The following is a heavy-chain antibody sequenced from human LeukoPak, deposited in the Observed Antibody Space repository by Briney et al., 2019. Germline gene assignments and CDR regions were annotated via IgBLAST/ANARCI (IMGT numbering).Heavy chain of an antibody. V-gene: IGHV4-59*01. J-gene: IGHJ4*02. CDR3: ARAVEMATIYYFDY. CDR1: GGSISSYY. Sequence: PSETLSLTCTVSGGSISSYYWSWIRQPPGKGLEWIGYIYCSGSTKYNPSLKSRVTISVDTSKNQFSLKVSSMTAADTAVYYCARAVEMATIYYFDYWGQGTLVTVSS. CDR2: IYCSGST. D-gene: IGHD5-24*01.